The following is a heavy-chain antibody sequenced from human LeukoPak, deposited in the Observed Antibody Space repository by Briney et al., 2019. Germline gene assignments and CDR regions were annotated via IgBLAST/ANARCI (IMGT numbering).Heavy chain of an antibody. CDR2: ISNDGGIK. J-gene: IGHJ4*02. D-gene: IGHD1-26*01. Sequence: GGSLRLSCATSGFTFFNYGMHWVRQAPGKGLEWVAVISNDGGIKYYADSVKGRFTISRDNSRKTLFLQMNSLGDEDTAVYYCTKAGPFRYPWDLLPSDYWGLGTLVTVSS. CDR1: GFTFFNYG. V-gene: IGHV3-30*18. CDR3: TKAGPFRYPWDLLPSDY.